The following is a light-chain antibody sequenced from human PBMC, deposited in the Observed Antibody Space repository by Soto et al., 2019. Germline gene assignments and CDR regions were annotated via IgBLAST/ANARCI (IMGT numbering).Light chain of an antibody. J-gene: IGKJ1*01. CDR2: KAS. CDR3: QQYNSDSRT. CDR1: HSISAW. V-gene: IGKV1-5*03. Sequence: DIQMTQSPSPLSASVGDRVTITCRASHSISAWLAWYQQKPGKAPKLLIYKASTLESGVPSRFSGSGSGTEFTLTISSLQPDDFATYYCQQYNSDSRTFGQGTKVEIK.